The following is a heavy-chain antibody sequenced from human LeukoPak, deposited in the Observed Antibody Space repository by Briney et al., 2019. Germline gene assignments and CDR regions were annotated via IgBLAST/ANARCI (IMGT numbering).Heavy chain of an antibody. J-gene: IGHJ6*02. D-gene: IGHD6-6*01. Sequence: SVKVSCKASGGTFSSYAISWVRQAPGQGLEWMGGIIPIFGTANYAQKFQGRVAITADESTSTAYMELSSLRSEDTAVYYCATGASLSSDYYYYGMDVWGQGTTVTVSS. CDR1: GGTFSSYA. V-gene: IGHV1-69*13. CDR2: IIPIFGTA. CDR3: ATGASLSSDYYYYGMDV.